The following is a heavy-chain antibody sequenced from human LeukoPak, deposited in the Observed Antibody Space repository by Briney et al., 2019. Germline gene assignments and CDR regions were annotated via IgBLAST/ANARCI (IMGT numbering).Heavy chain of an antibody. CDR3: AKDIRRGDNYGYDQFAY. Sequence: GGSLRLSCAASGFTFSSYEMNWVRQAPGKGLEWVAFIQYDGTKKYYADSVKGRFTISRDNSKNTLYLQMNSLRGEDTALYYCAKDIRRGDNYGYDQFAYWGQGTLVTVSS. CDR1: GFTFSSYE. D-gene: IGHD5-18*01. CDR2: IQYDGTKK. J-gene: IGHJ4*02. V-gene: IGHV3-30*02.